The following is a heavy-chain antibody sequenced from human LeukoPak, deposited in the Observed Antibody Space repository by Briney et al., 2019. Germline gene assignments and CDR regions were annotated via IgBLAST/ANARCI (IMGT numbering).Heavy chain of an antibody. J-gene: IGHJ4*02. V-gene: IGHV4-31*03. CDR2: IYYSGST. CDR1: GGSISSGGYY. D-gene: IGHD6-13*01. CDR3: ARGSSSAHDY. Sequence: KTSQTLSLTCTVSGGSISSGGYYWSWIRQHPGKGLEWIGYIYYSGSTYYNPSLESRVTISVDTSKNQFSLKLSSATAADTAVYYCARGSSSAHDYWGQGTLVTVSS.